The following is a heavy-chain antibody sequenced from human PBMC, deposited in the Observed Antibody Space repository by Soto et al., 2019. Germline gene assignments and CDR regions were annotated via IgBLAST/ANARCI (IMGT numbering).Heavy chain of an antibody. V-gene: IGHV4-4*02. J-gene: IGHJ1*01. CDR2: IYHSGRT. Sequence: SETLSLTCAVSGGSISSDNWWTWVRQSPGKGLEWMGEIYHSGRTTYSPSLESRVAMSVDKSNNQFSLKLNSVTAADTAMYYCARAGVATSCFEFWGQGALVTVSA. D-gene: IGHD3-9*01. CDR1: GGSISSDNW. CDR3: ARAGVATSCFEF.